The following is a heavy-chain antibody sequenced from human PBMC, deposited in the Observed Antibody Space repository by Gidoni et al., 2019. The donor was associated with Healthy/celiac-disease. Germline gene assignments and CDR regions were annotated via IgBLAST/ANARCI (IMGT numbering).Heavy chain of an antibody. CDR3: ARATPPDYYGSGSYYTDYYNGMDV. Sequence: QVQLVQSGAEVKKPGSSVKVSCKASGGTFSSYAISWVRPAPGQGLEWMGGIIPIFGTANYAQKFQGRVTITADESTSTAYMELSSLRSEDTAVYYCARATPPDYYGSGSYYTDYYNGMDVWGQGTTVTVSS. V-gene: IGHV1-69*01. CDR1: GGTFSSYA. D-gene: IGHD3-10*01. CDR2: IIPIFGTA. J-gene: IGHJ6*02.